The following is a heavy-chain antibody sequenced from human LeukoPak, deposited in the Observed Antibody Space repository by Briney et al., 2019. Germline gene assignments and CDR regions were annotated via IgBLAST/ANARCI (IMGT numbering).Heavy chain of an antibody. CDR2: INSDGSST. D-gene: IGHD1-14*01. CDR1: GFTFSSYW. Sequence: GGSLRLSCEASGFTFSSYWMHWVRQVPGKGLVWVSRINSDGSSTSYADSVKGRFTISRDNGKNTLYLQMNSLRAEDTAVYYCATGQGHGMGVWGQGTTVTVSS. CDR3: ATGQGHGMGV. V-gene: IGHV3-74*01. J-gene: IGHJ6*02.